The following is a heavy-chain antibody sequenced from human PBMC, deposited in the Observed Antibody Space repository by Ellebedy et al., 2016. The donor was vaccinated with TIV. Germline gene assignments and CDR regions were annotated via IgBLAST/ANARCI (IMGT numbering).Heavy chain of an antibody. J-gene: IGHJ6*02. V-gene: IGHV4-30-4*01. CDR1: GGSISSGDYY. D-gene: IGHD3-22*01. Sequence: MPSETLSLTCTVSGGSISSGDYYWSWIRQPPGKGLEWIGYIYYSGSTYYNPSLKSRVTISVDTSKNQFSLKLSSVTAADTAVYYCARGLGGVVVTPLSHGMDVWGQGTTVTVSS. CDR2: IYYSGST. CDR3: ARGLGGVVVTPLSHGMDV.